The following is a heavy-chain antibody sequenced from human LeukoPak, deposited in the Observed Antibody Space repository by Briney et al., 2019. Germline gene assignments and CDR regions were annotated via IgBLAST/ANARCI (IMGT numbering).Heavy chain of an antibody. D-gene: IGHD5-12*01. CDR2: IYYSGST. V-gene: IGHV4-59*01. Sequence: SETLSLTCTVSGVSISSYYWSWIRQPPGKGLEWIGYIYYSGSTNYNPSLKSRVTISVDTSKNQFSLKLSSVTAADTAVYYCARNRVRKRGYSGYEQYYFDYWGQGTLVTVSS. CDR3: ARNRVRKRGYSGYEQYYFDY. J-gene: IGHJ4*02. CDR1: GVSISSYY.